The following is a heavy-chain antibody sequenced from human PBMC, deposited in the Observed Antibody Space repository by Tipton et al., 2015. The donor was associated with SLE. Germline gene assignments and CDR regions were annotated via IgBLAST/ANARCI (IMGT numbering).Heavy chain of an antibody. D-gene: IGHD6-25*01. V-gene: IGHV4-59*01. CDR1: GGSISSYY. J-gene: IGHJ3*02. Sequence: TLSLTCTVSGGSISSYYWSWIRQPPGKGLEWIGYIYYSGSTNYNPSLKSRVTISVDTSKKQFSLKLSSVTAADTAVYYCARGPAADAFDTWGQGTMVTVSS. CDR2: IYYSGST. CDR3: ARGPAADAFDT.